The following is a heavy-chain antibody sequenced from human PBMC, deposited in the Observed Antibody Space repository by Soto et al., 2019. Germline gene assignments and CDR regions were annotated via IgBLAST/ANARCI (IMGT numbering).Heavy chain of an antibody. D-gene: IGHD3-3*01. CDR3: AVWSALTQYYFDS. CDR1: GASFSGTY. J-gene: IGHJ4*01. V-gene: IGHV4-59*13. Sequence: SETLSLTCAVSGASFSGTYWSWIRQPPGKGLEWIGYAYYSGTTVYNPSLKSRVSISVDTSKKHVSLRLNSVTAADTAVYYCAVWSALTQYYFDSWGHGTPVTVSS. CDR2: AYYSGTT.